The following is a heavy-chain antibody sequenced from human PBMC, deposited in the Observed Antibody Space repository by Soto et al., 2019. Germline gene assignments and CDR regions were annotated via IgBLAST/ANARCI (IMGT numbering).Heavy chain of an antibody. CDR1: GGTFSSYA. CDR3: ASGWFGELSLRYYFDY. D-gene: IGHD3-10*01. V-gene: IGHV1-69*01. Sequence: QVQLGEAGAGVEKPGSPVKVSLKASGGTFSSYAISWVRQAPGQGPEWVGGIIPIFGTANYAQKFQGRVTITADESTSTAYMELSSLRSEDTAVYYCASGWFGELSLRYYFDYWGQGTLVTVSS. J-gene: IGHJ4*02. CDR2: IIPIFGTA.